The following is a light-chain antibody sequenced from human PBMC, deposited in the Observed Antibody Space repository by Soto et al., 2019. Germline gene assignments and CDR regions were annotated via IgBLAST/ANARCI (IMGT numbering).Light chain of an antibody. CDR3: NSSTITAHSL. J-gene: IGLJ1*01. CDR1: SSDVGAHNF. Sequence: QSVLTQPASVSGSPGQSFTISCTGTSSDVGAHNFVSWYQQHPGKAPKLMIYEVSNRPSGVSDLFSGSKSGNTASLTISGLQDEAEYDYYCNSSTITAHSLFGTGTKVTVL. V-gene: IGLV2-14*01. CDR2: EVS.